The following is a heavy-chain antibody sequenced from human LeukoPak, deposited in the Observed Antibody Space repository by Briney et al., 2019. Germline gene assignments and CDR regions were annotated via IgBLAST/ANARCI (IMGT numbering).Heavy chain of an antibody. J-gene: IGHJ4*02. D-gene: IGHD2-2*01. Sequence: GRSLRLSCAASGFTFSSYAMHWVRQAPGKGLEWVAVISYDGSNKYYADSVKGRSTISRDNSKNTLYLQMNSLRAEDTAVYYCARAPLIVVVPAATYFDYWGQGTLVTVSS. CDR1: GFTFSSYA. CDR3: ARAPLIVVVPAATYFDY. CDR2: ISYDGSNK. V-gene: IGHV3-30-3*01.